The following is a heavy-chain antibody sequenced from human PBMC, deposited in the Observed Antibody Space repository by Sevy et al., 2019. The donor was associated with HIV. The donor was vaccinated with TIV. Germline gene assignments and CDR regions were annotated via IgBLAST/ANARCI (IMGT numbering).Heavy chain of an antibody. CDR2: FYYSRTT. D-gene: IGHD2-15*01. Sequence: SETLSLTCTVSGGSMSGYYLTWIRQPPGKGLEWIGYFYYSRTTNYNPSLKSRVTISVERSKNQFSLKLNSVTAADTAVYYCATCSPDYYYGMDVWGQGTTVTVSS. CDR3: ATCSPDYYYGMDV. CDR1: GGSMSGYY. V-gene: IGHV4-59*01. J-gene: IGHJ6*02.